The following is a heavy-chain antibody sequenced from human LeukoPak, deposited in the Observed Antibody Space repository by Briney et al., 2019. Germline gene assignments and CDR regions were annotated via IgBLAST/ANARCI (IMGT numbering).Heavy chain of an antibody. J-gene: IGHJ4*02. V-gene: IGHV4-39*07. CDR1: GGSISSSSYY. Sequence: PSETLSLTCTVSGGSISSSSYYWGWIRQPPGKGLEWIGSIYYSGSTYYNPSLKSRVTISVDTSKNQFSLKLSSVTAADTAVYYCASTNDSGYDADWGQGTLVTVSS. CDR2: IYYSGST. CDR3: ASTNDSGYDAD. D-gene: IGHD5-12*01.